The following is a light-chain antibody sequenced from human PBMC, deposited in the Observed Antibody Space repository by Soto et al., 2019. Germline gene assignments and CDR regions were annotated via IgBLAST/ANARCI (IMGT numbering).Light chain of an antibody. CDR2: GAS. V-gene: IGKV3-15*01. J-gene: IGKJ1*01. Sequence: EIVMTQSPATLSVSPGERATLSCRASQSVTSNYLAWYQQKPGQAPRLLIYGASTRATGIPARFSGSGSGTEFTLTISSLQSEDFAVYYCQQYNNWPPETFGQGTKVDIK. CDR3: QQYNNWPPET. CDR1: QSVTSN.